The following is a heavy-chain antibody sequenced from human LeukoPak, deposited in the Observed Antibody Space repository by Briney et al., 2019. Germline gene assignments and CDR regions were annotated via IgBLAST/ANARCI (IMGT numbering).Heavy chain of an antibody. J-gene: IGHJ4*02. CDR3: ATWAVVMIFDY. D-gene: IGHD3-3*01. CDR1: GYSFTNYD. V-gene: IGHV1-8*02. CDR2: MNPKSGDT. Sequence: ASVKVSCKASGYSFTNYDINWVRQATGQGLEWMGWMNPKSGDTGYSQKFQGRVTMTEDTSTDTAYMELSSLRSEDTAVYYCATWAVVMIFDYWGQGTLVTVSS.